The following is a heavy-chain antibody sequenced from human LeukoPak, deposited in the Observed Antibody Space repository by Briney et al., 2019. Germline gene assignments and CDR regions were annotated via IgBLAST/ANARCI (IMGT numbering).Heavy chain of an antibody. CDR1: GFTFSSYA. V-gene: IGHV3-23*01. CDR2: ISGSGGST. CDR3: AKVASGSYYNWPFDY. J-gene: IGHJ4*02. Sequence: GGSLRLSCAASGFTFSSYAMSWVRQAPGKGLEWVSAISGSGGSTYYADSVKGRFTTSRDNSKNTLYLQMNSLRAEDTAVYYCAKVASGSYYNWPFDYWGQGTLVTVSS. D-gene: IGHD1-26*01.